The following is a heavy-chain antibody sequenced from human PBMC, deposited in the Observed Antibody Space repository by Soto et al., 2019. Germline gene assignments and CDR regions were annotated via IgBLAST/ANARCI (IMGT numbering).Heavy chain of an antibody. CDR3: ARQAID. Sequence: QVQLQESGPGLVKPSETLSLTCTVSGGSISDYYWSWFRQAPGKGLDWIGYVYYSGSTNYNPSLQRRVTSSVDTSKNQFSLKLRYVTAADTAVYYCARQAIDWGQGTLVTVSS. V-gene: IGHV4-59*08. CDR1: GGSISDYY. CDR2: VYYSGST. J-gene: IGHJ4*02.